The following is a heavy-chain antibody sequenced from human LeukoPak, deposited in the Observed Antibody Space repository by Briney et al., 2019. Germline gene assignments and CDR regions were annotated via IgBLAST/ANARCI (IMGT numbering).Heavy chain of an antibody. Sequence: GGSLRLSCAASGFTFDDYAMHWVRQAPGKGLEWVSGISWNSGSIGYADSVKGRFTISRDNAKNSLYLQMNSLRAEDTALYYCAKDKAGALSGRYDYIWGSYRPDSAFDIWGQGTMVTVSS. D-gene: IGHD3-16*02. J-gene: IGHJ3*02. V-gene: IGHV3-9*01. CDR1: GFTFDDYA. CDR2: ISWNSGSI. CDR3: AKDKAGALSGRYDYIWGSYRPDSAFDI.